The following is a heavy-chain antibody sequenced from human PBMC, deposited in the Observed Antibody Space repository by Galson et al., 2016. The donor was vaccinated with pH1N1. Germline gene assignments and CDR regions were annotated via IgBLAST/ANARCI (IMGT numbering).Heavy chain of an antibody. J-gene: IGHJ4*02. CDR3: ARVRSHEAMSGTLLH. D-gene: IGHD2-15*01. CDR1: GDGFSSHT. V-gene: IGHV1-69*02. Sequence: SVKVSCKASGDGFSSHTITWVRQAPGQGLEWVGRFIPMINLANSAQKFQGRVTITADKSTTTVYMHLTSLRPEDTAVYYCARVRSHEAMSGTLLHWGQGTLVTVSS. CDR2: FIPMINLA.